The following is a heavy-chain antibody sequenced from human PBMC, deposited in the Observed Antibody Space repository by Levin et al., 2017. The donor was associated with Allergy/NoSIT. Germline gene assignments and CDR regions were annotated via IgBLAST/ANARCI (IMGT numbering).Heavy chain of an antibody. CDR2: IYWDDDK. V-gene: IGHV2-5*02. J-gene: IGHJ2*01. CDR3: AHSLTSRSPTVTTGYFDL. D-gene: IGHD4-17*01. CDR1: GFSLSTSGVG. Sequence: ASGPTLVKPTQTLTLTCTFSGFSLSTSGVGVGWIRQPPGKALEWLALIYWDDDKRYSPSLKSRLTITKDTSKNQVVLTMTNMDPVDTATYYCAHSLTSRSPTVTTGYFDLWGRGTLVTVSS.